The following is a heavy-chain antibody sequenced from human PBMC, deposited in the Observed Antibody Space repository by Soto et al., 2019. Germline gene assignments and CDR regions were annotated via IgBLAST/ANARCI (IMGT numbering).Heavy chain of an antibody. D-gene: IGHD6-19*01. Sequence: PSETLSLTCAVSGGSTSSGGYSWSWLRQPPGKGLEWIGYISHSGSTYYNPSLKSRVTISVDTSKNQFSLRLSSVTAADTAVYYGARGGLLPDYWGQGTLVTVSS. V-gene: IGHV4-30-2*01. CDR1: GGSTSSGGYS. CDR3: ARGGLLPDY. CDR2: ISHSGST. J-gene: IGHJ4*02.